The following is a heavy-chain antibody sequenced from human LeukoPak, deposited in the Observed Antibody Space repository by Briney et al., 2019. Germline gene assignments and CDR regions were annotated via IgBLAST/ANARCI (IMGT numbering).Heavy chain of an antibody. V-gene: IGHV4-61*02. J-gene: IGHJ4*02. Sequence: PSETLSLTCTVSGVSISSDSYYWSWIRQPAGKGLEWIGRFYTSGTTNYNPSLKSRVTISVDTSKNQFSLKLRSVTAADTALYYCARDRYYYDSSASPFDYWGQGTLVTVSS. CDR1: GVSISSDSYY. CDR2: FYTSGTT. CDR3: ARDRYYYDSSASPFDY. D-gene: IGHD3-22*01.